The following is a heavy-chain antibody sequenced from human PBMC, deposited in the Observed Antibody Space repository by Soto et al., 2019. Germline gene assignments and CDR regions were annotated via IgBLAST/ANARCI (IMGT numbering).Heavy chain of an antibody. CDR3: VKGSKVGLYYDFWSGAEYFQH. CDR2: ISSNGGST. V-gene: IGHV3-64D*08. J-gene: IGHJ1*01. Sequence: GGSLRLSCSASGFTFSSYAMHWVRQAPGKGLEYVSAISSNGGSTYYADSVKGRFTISRDNSKNTLYLQMSSLRAEDTAVYYCVKGSKVGLYYDFWSGAEYFQHWGQGTLVTVSS. D-gene: IGHD3-3*01. CDR1: GFTFSSYA.